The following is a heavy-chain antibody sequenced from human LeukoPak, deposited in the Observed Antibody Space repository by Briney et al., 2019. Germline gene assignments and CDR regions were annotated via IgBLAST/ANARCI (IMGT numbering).Heavy chain of an antibody. V-gene: IGHV3-74*01. CDR2: INSDGSST. D-gene: IGHD5-24*01. Sequence: PGGSLRLSCAASGFTHSRCWMHWVRQAPGMGLVWVSRINSDGSSTTYADSVKGRFTISRDNAKNTLYLQMNSLSAEDTAVYYCASGRWLQLDYWGQGTLVTVSS. J-gene: IGHJ4*02. CDR3: ASGRWLQLDY. CDR1: GFTHSRCW.